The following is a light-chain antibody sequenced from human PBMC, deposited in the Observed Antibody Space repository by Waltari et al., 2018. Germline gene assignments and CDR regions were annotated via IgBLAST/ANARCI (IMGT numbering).Light chain of an antibody. V-gene: IGLV2-8*01. J-gene: IGLJ1*01. Sequence: QSALTQLPSASGSPGQSVTISCTGPSSDVCAYNYVSWYQQHPGKAPKLMVYEVSQRPSGVPDRFSGSKSGNTASLTVSGLQAEDEADYFCSSYAGSKYVFGTGTKLTVL. CDR3: SSYAGSKYV. CDR1: SSDVCAYNY. CDR2: EVS.